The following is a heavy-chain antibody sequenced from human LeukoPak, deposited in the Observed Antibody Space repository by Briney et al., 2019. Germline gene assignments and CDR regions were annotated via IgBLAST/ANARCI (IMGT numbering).Heavy chain of an antibody. CDR2: INHSGST. V-gene: IGHV4-34*01. CDR1: GGSFSGYY. J-gene: IGHJ6*02. Sequence: PSETLSLTCAVYGGSFSGYYWSWIRQPPGKGLEWIGEINHSGSTNYNPSLKSRVTISVDTSKNQFSLKLSSVTAADTAVYYCARGNKGYCSSTSCPRAYYGMDVWGQGTTVTVSS. CDR3: ARGNKGYCSSTSCPRAYYGMDV. D-gene: IGHD2-2*01.